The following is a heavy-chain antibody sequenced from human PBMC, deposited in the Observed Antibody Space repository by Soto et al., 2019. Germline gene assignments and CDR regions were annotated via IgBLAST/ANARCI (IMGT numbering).Heavy chain of an antibody. CDR1: GFTFSSYA. D-gene: IGHD3-9*01. Sequence: VGSLRLSCAASGFTFSSYAMSWVRQAPGKGLEWVSAISGSGGSTYYADSVKGRFTISRDNSKNTLYLQMNSLRAEDTAVYYCAKDGNPIPYLTGYYRLGWFDPWGQGTLVTVTS. CDR3: AKDGNPIPYLTGYYRLGWFDP. CDR2: ISGSGGST. J-gene: IGHJ5*02. V-gene: IGHV3-23*01.